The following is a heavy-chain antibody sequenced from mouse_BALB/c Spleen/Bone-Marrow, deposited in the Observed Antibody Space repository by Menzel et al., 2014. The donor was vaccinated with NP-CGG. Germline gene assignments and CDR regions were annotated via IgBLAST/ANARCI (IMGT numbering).Heavy chain of an antibody. Sequence: VQLHQSGAELVKPGASVMLSCKASGYSFTTYWIHWVKQRPGQGLEWIGEINPSNGRTNYNEKFKSKATLTVDKSSSTAYMQLSSLTSEDSAVYYCARYDGPAWFAYWGQGTLVTVSA. CDR2: INPSNGRT. J-gene: IGHJ3*01. CDR3: ARYDGPAWFAY. D-gene: IGHD2-3*01. CDR1: GYSFTTYW. V-gene: IGHV1S81*02.